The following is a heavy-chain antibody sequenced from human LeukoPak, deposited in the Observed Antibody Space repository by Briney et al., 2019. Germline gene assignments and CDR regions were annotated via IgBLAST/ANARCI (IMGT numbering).Heavy chain of an antibody. CDR3: AKDMATDLDVDTAIDI. D-gene: IGHD5-18*01. J-gene: IGHJ3*02. Sequence: GGSLRLSCAASGFTFYDYTIHWVRQAPGKGLEWVSLISWDGSKTFYADSVRGRFTISRDNSKNALYLQMNSLRHEDTALYYCAKDMATDLDVDTAIDIWGQGTMVTVSS. CDR2: ISWDGSKT. V-gene: IGHV3-43*01. CDR1: GFTFYDYT.